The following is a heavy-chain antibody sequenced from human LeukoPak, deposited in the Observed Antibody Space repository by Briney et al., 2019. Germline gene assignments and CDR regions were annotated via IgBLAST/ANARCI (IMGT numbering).Heavy chain of an antibody. CDR3: ARDVPSGVVPAAIGDTYYYYMDV. CDR2: IYYSGST. Sequence: SETLSLTCTVSGGSISSYYWSWIRQPPGKGLEWIGYIYYSGSTNYNPSLKSRVTISVDRSKNQFSLKLSSVTAADTAVYYCARDVPSGVVPAAIGDTYYYYMDVWGKGTTVTVSS. CDR1: GGSISSYY. V-gene: IGHV4-59*12. D-gene: IGHD2-2*01. J-gene: IGHJ6*03.